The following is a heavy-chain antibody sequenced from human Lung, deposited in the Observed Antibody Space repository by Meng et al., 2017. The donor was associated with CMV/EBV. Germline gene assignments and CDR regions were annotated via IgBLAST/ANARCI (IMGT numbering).Heavy chain of an antibody. V-gene: IGHV1-18*01. D-gene: IGHD1-26*01. J-gene: IGHJ4*02. Sequence: QAQFVESGGKVKKPGASGKVPCKASGYTFTNYGITWVRQAPGQGLEWMGWISAYNGNTNYAQTLQGRLTMTTDTSTSTAYMELRSLRSDDTAVYYCARVEVGITSGDYWGQGTLVTVSS. CDR2: ISAYNGNT. CDR1: GYTFTNYG. CDR3: ARVEVGITSGDY.